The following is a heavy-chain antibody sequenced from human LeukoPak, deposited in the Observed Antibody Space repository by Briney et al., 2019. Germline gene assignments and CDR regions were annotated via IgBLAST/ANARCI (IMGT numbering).Heavy chain of an antibody. J-gene: IGHJ4*02. CDR3: ARKKGYYDSRGYVYFDY. Sequence: PGGSLRLSCAASGFTFSSYSMNWVRQAPGRGLEWVSYISSSSSTIYYADSVKGRFTTSRDNAKNSLYLQMNSLRDEDTAVYYCARKKGYYDSRGYVYFDYWGQGTLVTVSS. V-gene: IGHV3-48*02. CDR1: GFTFSSYS. D-gene: IGHD3-22*01. CDR2: ISSSSSTI.